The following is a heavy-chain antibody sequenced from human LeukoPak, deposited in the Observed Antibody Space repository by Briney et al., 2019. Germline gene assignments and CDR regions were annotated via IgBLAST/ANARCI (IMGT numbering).Heavy chain of an antibody. J-gene: IGHJ5*02. CDR1: GFTFSGLS. CDR3: ARIGLGNFYDL. D-gene: IGHD1-7*01. Sequence: GGSLRLSCAASGFTFSGLSMHWVRQAPGKGLEYVSAINGNGDSTFYADSVKGRFTISRDNSKNTVYLQMGSLRGDDMAMYFCARIGLGNFYDLWGQGTLVTVSS. CDR2: INGNGDST. V-gene: IGHV3-64*02.